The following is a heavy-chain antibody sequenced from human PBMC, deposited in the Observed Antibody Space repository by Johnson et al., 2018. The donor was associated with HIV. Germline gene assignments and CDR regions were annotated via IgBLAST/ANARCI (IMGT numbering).Heavy chain of an antibody. D-gene: IGHD6-6*01. Sequence: MLLVESGGTLVQPGGSLRLSCAASGFTFDDYGMSWVRQAPGKGLEWVSGINWNGGSTYYADSVKGRFTISRDNSKNTLYLQMNSLRAEDTAVYYCSKGGGSSLSDAFDIWGQGTLVAVSS. CDR3: SKGGGSSLSDAFDI. CDR2: INWNGGST. CDR1: GFTFDDYG. J-gene: IGHJ3*02. V-gene: IGHV3-23*04.